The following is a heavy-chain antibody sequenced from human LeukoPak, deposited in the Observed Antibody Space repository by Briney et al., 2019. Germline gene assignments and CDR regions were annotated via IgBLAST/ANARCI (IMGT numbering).Heavy chain of an antibody. V-gene: IGHV4-39*07. CDR1: GGSISSSSYY. CDR3: ARDPSRWDAFDI. J-gene: IGHJ3*02. Sequence: PSETLSLTCTVSGGSISSSSYYWGWIRQPPGKGLEWIGSIYYSGSTYYNPSLKSRVTISVDTSKNQFSLKLSSVTAADTAVYYCARDPSRWDAFDIWGQGTMVTVSS. D-gene: IGHD4-23*01. CDR2: IYYSGST.